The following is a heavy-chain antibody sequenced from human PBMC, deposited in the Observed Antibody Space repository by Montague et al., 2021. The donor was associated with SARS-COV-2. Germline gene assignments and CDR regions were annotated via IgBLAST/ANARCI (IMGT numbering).Heavy chain of an antibody. CDR2: THYRPKWYN. CDR1: GDSVSSNNAT. J-gene: IGHJ4*02. V-gene: IGHV6-1*01. Sequence: CAISGDSVSSNNATWNWKRHSSSRGFQWQGRTHYRPKWYNDYAESVKSRITIDPDTSKHQFSLHLNSVTPEDTAVYYCARIPVGSKYYFDFWGQGTLVTVSS. CDR3: ARIPVGSKYYFDF. D-gene: IGHD2-2*01.